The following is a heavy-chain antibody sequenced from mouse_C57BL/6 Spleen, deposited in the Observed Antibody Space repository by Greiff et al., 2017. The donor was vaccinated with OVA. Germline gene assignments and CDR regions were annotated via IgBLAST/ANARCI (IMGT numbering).Heavy chain of an antibody. J-gene: IGHJ2*01. Sequence: FQLQQPGAELVRPGSSVKLSCKASGYTFTSYWMDWVKQRPGQGLEWIGNIYPSDSETHYTQKFKDKATLTVDKSSSTAYMQLSSLTSEDSAVYYCARDYGSSLYYFDYWGQGTTLTVSS. D-gene: IGHD1-1*01. CDR2: IYPSDSET. V-gene: IGHV1-61*01. CDR1: GYTFTSYW. CDR3: ARDYGSSLYYFDY.